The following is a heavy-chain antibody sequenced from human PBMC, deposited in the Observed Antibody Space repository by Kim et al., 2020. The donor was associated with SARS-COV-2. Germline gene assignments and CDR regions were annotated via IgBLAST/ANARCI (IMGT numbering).Heavy chain of an antibody. CDR3: ATDQNYDFWSGYGMDV. J-gene: IGHJ6*02. V-gene: IGHV1-24*01. CDR1: GYTLTELS. CDR2: FDPEDGET. D-gene: IGHD3-3*01. Sequence: ASVKVSCKVSGYTLTELSMHWVRQAPGKGLEWMGGFDPEDGETIYAQKFQGRVTMTEDTSTDTAYMELSSLRSEDTAVYYCATDQNYDFWSGYGMDVWGQGTTVTVSS.